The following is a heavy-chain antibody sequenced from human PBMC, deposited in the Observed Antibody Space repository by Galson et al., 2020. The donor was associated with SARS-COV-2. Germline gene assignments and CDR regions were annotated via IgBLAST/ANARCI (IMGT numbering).Heavy chain of an antibody. V-gene: IGHV3-23*01. CDR2: ISARSVST. D-gene: IGHD3-9*01. CDR3: AKTGYRSFDY. CDR1: GFTFSNYD. Sequence: GGSLRLSCAASGFTFSNYDMSWVRQAPGKGLEWVSTISARSVSTDYEDSVKGRFTISRDNSKNTLYLQMNSLRAEDTAVYYCAKTGYRSFDYWGQGTLVTVSS. J-gene: IGHJ4*02.